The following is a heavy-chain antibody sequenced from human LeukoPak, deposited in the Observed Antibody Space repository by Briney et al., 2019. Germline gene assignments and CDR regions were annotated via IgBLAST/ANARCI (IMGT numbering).Heavy chain of an antibody. CDR3: ARDLLEIGAFDI. CDR2: IIPIFGTA. V-gene: IGHV1-69*05. Sequence: ASVKVSCKASGGTFSSYAISWVRQAPGQGLEWMGRIIPIFGTANYAQQSQGRVTITTDESTSTAYMVLISPISEDTAVYYCARDLLEIGAFDIQGQGTMVTVSS. D-gene: IGHD5-24*01. CDR1: GGTFSSYA. J-gene: IGHJ3*02.